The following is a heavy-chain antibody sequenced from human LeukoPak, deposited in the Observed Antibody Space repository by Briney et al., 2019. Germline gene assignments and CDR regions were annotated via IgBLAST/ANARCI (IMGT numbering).Heavy chain of an antibody. Sequence: GGSLRLSCAASGFTFSSYGMSWVRQAPGKGLEWVAYINQDGSEKYYVDSVKGRFTISRDNAKNSLYLQMNSLRAEDTAVYYCASFRDSSGYYYDPEYYYWGQGTLVTVSS. D-gene: IGHD3-22*01. J-gene: IGHJ4*02. CDR3: ASFRDSSGYYYDPEYYY. CDR2: INQDGSEK. CDR1: GFTFSSYG. V-gene: IGHV3-7*01.